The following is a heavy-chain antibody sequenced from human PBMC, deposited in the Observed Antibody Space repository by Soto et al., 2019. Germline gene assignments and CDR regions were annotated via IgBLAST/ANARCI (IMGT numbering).Heavy chain of an antibody. CDR2: ISGSGADT. J-gene: IGHJ4*02. Sequence: GGSLRLSCAPSGFIFSNYAMSWVRQARGKGLEWVSAISGSGADTYYTESVKGRFTISRDNFKNTLYLQMNSLRAEDTAVYYCAKDTGRGGGSVFDYWGQGTLVTVYS. D-gene: IGHD2-15*01. V-gene: IGHV3-23*01. CDR3: AKDTGRGGGSVFDY. CDR1: GFIFSNYA.